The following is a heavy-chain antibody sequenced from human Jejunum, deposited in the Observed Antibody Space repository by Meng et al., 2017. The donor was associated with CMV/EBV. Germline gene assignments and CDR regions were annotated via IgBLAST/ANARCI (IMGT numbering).Heavy chain of an antibody. J-gene: IGHJ5*02. CDR1: FNFRNSE. V-gene: IGHV3-48*03. CDR2: ISGSGATI. D-gene: IGHD1-7*01. Sequence: FNFRNSEMNWVRQAPGKGLEWLSYISGSGATISYADSVKGRFTISRDNGKNALYLQMNSLRAEDTAVYYCAKYGRNRNWNYGELDHWGQGTLVTVSS. CDR3: AKYGRNRNWNYGELDH.